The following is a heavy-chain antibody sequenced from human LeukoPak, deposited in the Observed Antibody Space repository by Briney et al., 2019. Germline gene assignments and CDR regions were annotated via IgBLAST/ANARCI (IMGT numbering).Heavy chain of an antibody. V-gene: IGHV4-39*01. D-gene: IGHD4-23*01. CDR1: GDYIITNSYY. CDR2: VYYTENT. CDR3: ARLGHDYGGLKIDY. Sequence: SETLSLTCNVSGDYIITNSYYWGWIRQPPGTGLEWIGTVYYTENTYYNPSLKSRVTVSIDTSKNQFSLKLTSVTAADTAAYYCARLGHDYGGLKIDYWGQGTLVTVSS. J-gene: IGHJ4*02.